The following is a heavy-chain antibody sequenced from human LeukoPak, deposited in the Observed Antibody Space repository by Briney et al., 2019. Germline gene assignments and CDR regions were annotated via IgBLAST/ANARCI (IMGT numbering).Heavy chain of an antibody. CDR2: IYSGGST. V-gene: IGHV3-53*01. D-gene: IGHD3-22*01. Sequence: GGSLRLSCATSGLTVSSNYMSWVRQAPGKGLEWVSVIYSGGSTYYADSVKGRFTISRDNSKNTLFLQMNSLRAEDTAVYYCAKGSYYDSSGSFYFDYWGQGTLVTVSS. CDR1: GLTVSSNY. J-gene: IGHJ4*02. CDR3: AKGSYYDSSGSFYFDY.